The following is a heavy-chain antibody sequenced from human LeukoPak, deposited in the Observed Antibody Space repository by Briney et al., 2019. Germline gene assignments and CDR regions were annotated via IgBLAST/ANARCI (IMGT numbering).Heavy chain of an antibody. CDR2: IRSGSTYI. J-gene: IGHJ4*02. CDR3: ARDGIFDY. CDR1: GXTFSTYR. V-gene: IGHV3-21*01. Sequence: GSLRLSFAASGXTFSTYRMHWVRQAPGKGLEWVSSIRSGSTYINYADSVKGRFTISRDDAKKSLYLQMNSLRAEDTAVYYCARDGIFDYWGQGTLVTVSS.